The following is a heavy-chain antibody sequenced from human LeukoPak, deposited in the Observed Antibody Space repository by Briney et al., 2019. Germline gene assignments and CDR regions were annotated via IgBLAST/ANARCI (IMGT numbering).Heavy chain of an antibody. CDR1: GYTFTGYY. CDR3: ARDRLLGDGSGSYYPAPYYYYYMDV. Sequence: ASVKVSCKASGYTFTGYYMHWVRQAPGQGLEWMGWINPNSGSTNYAQKFQGRVTMTRDTSISTAYMELSRLRSDDTAVYYCARDRLLGDGSGSYYPAPYYYYYMDVWGKGTTVTISS. J-gene: IGHJ6*03. CDR2: INPNSGST. D-gene: IGHD3-10*01. V-gene: IGHV1-2*02.